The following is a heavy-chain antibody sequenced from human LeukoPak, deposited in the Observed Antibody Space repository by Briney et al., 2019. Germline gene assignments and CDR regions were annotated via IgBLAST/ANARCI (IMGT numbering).Heavy chain of an antibody. J-gene: IGHJ4*02. CDR1: GFTFSSYW. CDR2: IKQDGGEK. D-gene: IGHD1-26*01. Sequence: GGSLRLSCAASGFTFSSYWMTWVRQAPGKGLEWVANIKQDGGEKYYVDFVKGRFTISRDNAKNSLHLQMNSLRAEDTAVYYCARDRVGATGDWGQGTLVTVSS. V-gene: IGHV3-7*03. CDR3: ARDRVGATGD.